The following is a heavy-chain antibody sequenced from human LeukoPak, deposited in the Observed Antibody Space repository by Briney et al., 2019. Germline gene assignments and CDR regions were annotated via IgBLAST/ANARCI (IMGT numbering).Heavy chain of an antibody. J-gene: IGHJ5*02. CDR2: IYYSGST. V-gene: IGHV4-39*01. CDR3: ARHLTIFGATTWFDP. Sequence: SETLSLTCTVSGGSLSSSSYYWGWIRQPPGTGLEWIGSIYYSGSTYYNPSLKSRVTISVDTSKNQFSLKLSSVTAADTAVYYCARHLTIFGATTWFDPWGQGTLVTVSS. CDR1: GGSLSSSSYY. D-gene: IGHD3-3*01.